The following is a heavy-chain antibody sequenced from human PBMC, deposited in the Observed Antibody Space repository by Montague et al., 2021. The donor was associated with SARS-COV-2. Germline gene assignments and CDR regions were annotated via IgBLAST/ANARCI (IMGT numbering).Heavy chain of an antibody. V-gene: IGHV4-61*02. Sequence: TLSLTCTVSGDSITSDVSYWSRHRPTAGKGLEWIGRIYTTGSTNYNPSLKSRLTISLDTSKNQFSLKLSSVTAANTAVYYCARDDFRWDFDCWGQGTLVTVSS. D-gene: IGHD2/OR15-2a*01. CDR3: ARDDFRWDFDC. CDR2: IYTTGST. CDR1: GDSITSDVSY. J-gene: IGHJ4*02.